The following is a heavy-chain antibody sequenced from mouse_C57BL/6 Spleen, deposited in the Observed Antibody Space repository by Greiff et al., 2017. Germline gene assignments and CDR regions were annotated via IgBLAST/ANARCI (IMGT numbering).Heavy chain of an antibody. Sequence: VQLQQSGPELVKPGASVKISCKASGYTFTDYYMNWVKQSHGKSLEWIGDINPNNGGTSYNQKFKGKATLTVDKSSRTAYMGLRSLTSEDSAVYYCARKVATYWYFDVWGTGTTVTVSS. CDR2: INPNNGGT. J-gene: IGHJ1*03. CDR3: ARKVATYWYFDV. CDR1: GYTFTDYY. D-gene: IGHD1-1*01. V-gene: IGHV1-26*01.